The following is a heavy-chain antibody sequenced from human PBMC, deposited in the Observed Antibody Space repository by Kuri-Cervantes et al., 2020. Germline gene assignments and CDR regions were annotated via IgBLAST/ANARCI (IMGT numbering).Heavy chain of an antibody. V-gene: IGHV3-30*04. CDR3: ATWRSGAPDI. D-gene: IGHD1-26*01. J-gene: IGHJ6*04. CDR1: GFTFSYYP. Sequence: GESLKISCAASGFTFSYYPLHWVRQAPGKGLEWVAVISYDGETKEYADSVKGRFTISRDDSKNTVHLQMNSLKTEDTAVYYCATWRSGAPDIWGRGTTVTVSS. CDR2: ISYDGETK.